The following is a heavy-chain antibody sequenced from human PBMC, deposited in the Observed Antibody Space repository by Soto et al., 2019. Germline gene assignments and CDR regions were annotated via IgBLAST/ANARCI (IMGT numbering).Heavy chain of an antibody. CDR3: GRDLTSNANCIDP. CDR1: GGSFSGYY. D-gene: IGHD2-2*01. CDR2: IYYTGKT. Sequence: SETLSLTCAVYGGSFSGYYWSWIRQRPGKGLEWMGYIYYTGKTYYNPSLEGRLTMSVDRSKNQFSLRLTSVTAADTAVYFCGRDLTSNANCIDPWGQGTLVTSPQ. V-gene: IGHV4-34*09. J-gene: IGHJ5*02.